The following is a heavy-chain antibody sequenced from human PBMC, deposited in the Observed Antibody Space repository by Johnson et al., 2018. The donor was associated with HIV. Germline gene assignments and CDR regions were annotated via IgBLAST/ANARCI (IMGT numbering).Heavy chain of an antibody. CDR3: AKGPLEAYDAFDI. CDR2: IRYDGSNK. J-gene: IGHJ3*02. CDR1: QFTFSDYG. Sequence: VQLLESGGGVVRPGGSLRLSCAASQFTFSDYGMHWVRQAPGKGLEWVTFIRYDGSNKYYADSVKGRFTISRDNSKNTLYLQMNSLRAEDTAVYYCAKGPLEAYDAFDIWGQGTMVTVSS. D-gene: IGHD5-24*01. V-gene: IGHV3-30*02.